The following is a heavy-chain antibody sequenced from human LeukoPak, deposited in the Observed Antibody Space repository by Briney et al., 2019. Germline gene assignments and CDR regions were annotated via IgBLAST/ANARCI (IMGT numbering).Heavy chain of an antibody. Sequence: AEALSLTCSVSGESIKSTSNYWAWVRQPPGKGLEWIGHIDYSTNTYYNSSLKSRVTISDDTSKNQVSLSLRSVTAADTALYFCVRRVAGTFYFDKWGEGSLVSVSS. J-gene: IGHJ4*02. CDR2: IDYSTNT. CDR3: VRRVAGTFYFDK. CDR1: GESIKSTSNY. V-gene: IGHV4-39*01. D-gene: IGHD6-19*01.